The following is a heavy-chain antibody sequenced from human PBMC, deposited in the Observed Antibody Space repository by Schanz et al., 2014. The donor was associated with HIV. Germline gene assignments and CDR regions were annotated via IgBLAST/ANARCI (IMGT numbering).Heavy chain of an antibody. V-gene: IGHV3-30*18. CDR1: GFTFRSYG. Sequence: QVQLVESGGGVVQPGRSLRLSCAASGFTFRSYGMHWVRQAPGKGLEWVAVISYDGSNKYYADSVKGRFTISRDNSRNTLYLQMISLRVEDTAVYYCAKGSNYYGLDVWGQGTTVTVSS. J-gene: IGHJ6*02. D-gene: IGHD3-10*01. CDR3: AKGSNYYGLDV. CDR2: ISYDGSNK.